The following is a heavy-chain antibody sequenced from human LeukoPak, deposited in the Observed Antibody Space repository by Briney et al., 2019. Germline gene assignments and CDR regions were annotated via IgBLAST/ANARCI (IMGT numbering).Heavy chain of an antibody. D-gene: IGHD1-7*01. CDR3: AKDERNWNYNLASQTYD. CDR2: ISWNSGSI. CDR1: GFTFDDYA. J-gene: IGHJ4*02. V-gene: IGHV3-9*01. Sequence: GGSLRLSCAASGFTFDDYAMHWVRQAPGKGLEWVSGISWNSGSIGYADSVKGRFTISRDNSKNTLYLQMSSLRAEDTAVYYCAKDERNWNYNLASQTYDWGQGTLVTVSS.